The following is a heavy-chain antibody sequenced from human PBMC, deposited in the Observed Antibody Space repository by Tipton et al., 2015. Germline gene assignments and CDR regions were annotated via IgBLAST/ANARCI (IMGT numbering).Heavy chain of an antibody. CDR2: ISNDGRTT. D-gene: IGHD6-25*01. V-gene: IGHV3-74*01. Sequence: SLRLSCAASGFTVSSNYMTWVRQAPGKGLEWISRISNDGRTTSYAGSVKGRFAISRDNAKNTVDLEMETLRAEDTAVYYCTRGSGGTALVPGLDYWGQGALVTVSS. CDR1: GFTVSSNY. CDR3: TRGSGGTALVPGLDY. J-gene: IGHJ4*02.